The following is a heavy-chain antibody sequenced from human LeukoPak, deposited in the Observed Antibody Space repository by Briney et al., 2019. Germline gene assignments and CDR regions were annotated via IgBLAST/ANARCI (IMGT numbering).Heavy chain of an antibody. CDR1: TFVFSVSS. D-gene: IGHD2-21*01. Sequence: GSLRLSCAASTFVFSVSSMNWVRQAPGKGLEWVSSISRGGNAKHYADSVKGRFTISRDNAKNSLYLQMDSLRVEDTAVYFCAADSEFDIPASFDLWGQGTLVTVSS. CDR2: ISRGGNAK. J-gene: IGHJ4*02. V-gene: IGHV3-21*01. CDR3: AADSEFDIPASFDL.